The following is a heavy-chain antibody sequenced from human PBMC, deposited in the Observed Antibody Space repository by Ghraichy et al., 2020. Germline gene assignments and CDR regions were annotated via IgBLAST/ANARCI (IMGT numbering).Heavy chain of an antibody. CDR1: GFTFSSYS. Sequence: ESLNISCAASGFTFSSYSMNWVRQAPGKGLEWVSSISSSSSYIYYADSVKGRFTISRDNAKNSLYLQMNSLRAEDTAVYYCARATYSGYNERGDYFDYWGQGTLVTVSS. V-gene: IGHV3-21*01. CDR2: ISSSSSYI. CDR3: ARATYSGYNERGDYFDY. J-gene: IGHJ4*02. D-gene: IGHD5-12*01.